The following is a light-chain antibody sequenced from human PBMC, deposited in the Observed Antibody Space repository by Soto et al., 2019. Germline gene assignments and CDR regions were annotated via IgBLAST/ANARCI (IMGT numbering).Light chain of an antibody. J-gene: IGLJ1*01. V-gene: IGLV1-44*01. CDR2: SNN. Sequence: QSVLTQPPSVSAAPGQKVTISCSGGSSNIGNNYVSWYQQVAGTAPKLLIYSNNQRPSGVPDRFSGSKSGTSASLAISGLQSEDEADYYCAAWDDSLNGLVFGTGTKLTVL. CDR3: AAWDDSLNGLV. CDR1: SSNIGNNY.